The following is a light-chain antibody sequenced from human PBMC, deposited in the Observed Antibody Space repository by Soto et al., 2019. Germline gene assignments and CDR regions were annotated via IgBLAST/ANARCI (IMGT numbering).Light chain of an antibody. CDR3: QQYSRAPLT. Sequence: EIVLTHSPDTLSLSPGERATLSCRASQSVSNNYLAWYQPKPGQAPRLVIYGASSRATGIPDRFSASGSGTDFTLTIRRLEPEDFAVYYCQQYSRAPLTFGQGTKVDIK. CDR1: QSVSNNY. CDR2: GAS. V-gene: IGKV3-20*01. J-gene: IGKJ1*01.